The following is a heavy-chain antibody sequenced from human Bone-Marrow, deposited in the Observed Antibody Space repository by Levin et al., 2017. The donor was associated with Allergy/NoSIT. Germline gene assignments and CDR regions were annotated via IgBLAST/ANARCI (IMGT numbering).Heavy chain of an antibody. CDR2: IYYSGST. CDR1: GGSISSYY. J-gene: IGHJ3*02. CDR3: ARGDYYEGLISFDI. Sequence: SETLSLTCTVSGGSISSYYWSWIRQPPGKGLEWIGYIYYSGSTNYNPSLKSRVTISVDTSKNQFSLKLSSVTAADTAVYYCARGDYYEGLISFDIWGQGTMVTVSS. D-gene: IGHD4-17*01. V-gene: IGHV4-59*01.